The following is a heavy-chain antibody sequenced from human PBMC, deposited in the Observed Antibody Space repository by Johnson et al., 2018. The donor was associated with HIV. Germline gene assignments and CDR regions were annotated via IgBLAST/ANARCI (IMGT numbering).Heavy chain of an antibody. D-gene: IGHD1-26*01. Sequence: QVQLVESGGGLVQPGGSLRLSCVASGFTFIDYDMIWVRQAPGKGLEWVSYISSSGSTRYYADSVQGRFTISTDNAKNSLYLQMNSLRAEDTAVYYCARDTLAWGLLPPIGAFDIWGQGTMVTVSS. J-gene: IGHJ3*02. CDR2: ISSSGSTR. CDR1: GFTFIDYD. V-gene: IGHV3-11*01. CDR3: ARDTLAWGLLPPIGAFDI.